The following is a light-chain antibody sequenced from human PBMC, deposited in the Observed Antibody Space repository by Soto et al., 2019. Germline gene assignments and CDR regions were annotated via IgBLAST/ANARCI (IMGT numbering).Light chain of an antibody. CDR1: QDINSR. V-gene: IGKV1-12*01. CDR3: LQVANFPRT. CDR2: AAT. J-gene: IGKJ1*01. Sequence: DIQMTQSPPSVSASVGDTVTITCRASQDINSRLAWFQQQPGRPPKYVIQAATMLQSGFPSRFAGSGSGRDFTLTIHTLQPEDSATYYCLQVANFPRTFGQGTKV.